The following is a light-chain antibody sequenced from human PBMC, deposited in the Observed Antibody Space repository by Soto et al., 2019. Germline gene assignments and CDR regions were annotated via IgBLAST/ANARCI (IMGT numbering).Light chain of an antibody. CDR1: GSDVGGYDF. CDR3: CSFAGTYTVV. V-gene: IGLV2-11*01. Sequence: QSVLTQPRSVSVSPGQSVTISCTGTGSDVGGYDFVSWYQQHPGKAPKLMIYDVSKRPSGVPDRFSGSKSGNTASLTISGLQADDEADYYCCSFAGTYTVVFGGGTQLTVL. CDR2: DVS. J-gene: IGLJ2*01.